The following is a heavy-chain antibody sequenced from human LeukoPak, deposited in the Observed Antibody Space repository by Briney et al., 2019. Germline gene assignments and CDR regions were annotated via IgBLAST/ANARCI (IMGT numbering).Heavy chain of an antibody. D-gene: IGHD3-22*01. CDR3: ARDHRGYYYDSSGYPNWFDP. Sequence: ASVKVSCKASGYTFTGCYMHWVRQAPGQGLEWMGRINPNSGGTNYAQKFQGRVTMTRDTSISTAYMGLSRLRSEDTAVYYCARDHRGYYYDSSGYPNWFDPWGQGTLVTVSS. CDR2: INPNSGGT. CDR1: GYTFTGCY. V-gene: IGHV1-2*06. J-gene: IGHJ5*02.